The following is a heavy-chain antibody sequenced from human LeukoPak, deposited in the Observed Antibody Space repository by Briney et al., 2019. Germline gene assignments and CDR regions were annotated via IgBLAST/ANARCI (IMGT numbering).Heavy chain of an antibody. CDR3: ARQSSGPTDAFDI. CDR1: GGSFSGYY. D-gene: IGHD6-19*01. Sequence: PSETLSLTCAVYGGSFSGYYWSWIRQPPGKGLEWIGEINHSGSTNYNPSLKSRVTISVDTSKNRFSLKLSSVTAADTAVYYCARQSSGPTDAFDIWGQGAMVTVSS. V-gene: IGHV4-34*01. CDR2: INHSGST. J-gene: IGHJ3*02.